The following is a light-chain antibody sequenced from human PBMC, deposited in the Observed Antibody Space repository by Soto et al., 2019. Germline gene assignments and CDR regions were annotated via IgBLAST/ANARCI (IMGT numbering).Light chain of an antibody. V-gene: IGKV1-5*01. J-gene: IGKJ1*01. CDR2: DAS. Sequence: DIQMTQSPSTLSASIGDRVTITCRASQSISNWLAWYKQKPGKAPKLLIYDASTLESGVPSRFSGSGSGTEFTLTISSLQPDDFATYYCQQYKSYWTFGQGTKVDIK. CDR3: QQYKSYWT. CDR1: QSISNW.